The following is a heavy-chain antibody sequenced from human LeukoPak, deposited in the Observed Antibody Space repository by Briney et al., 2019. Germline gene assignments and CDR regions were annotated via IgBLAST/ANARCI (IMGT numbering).Heavy chain of an antibody. V-gene: IGHV3-23*01. J-gene: IGHJ3*02. D-gene: IGHD2-2*01. CDR1: GFTFSSYA. Sequence: GGSLRLSCAASGFTFSSYAMSWVRQAPGKGLEWVCSVTYSGVATYHADSVKGRFTISRDNAKNSLYLQMNSLRAEDTAVYYCARAGGYCSSTRCYDAFDIWGQGTMVTVSS. CDR3: ARAGGYCSSTRCYDAFDI. CDR2: VTYSGVAT.